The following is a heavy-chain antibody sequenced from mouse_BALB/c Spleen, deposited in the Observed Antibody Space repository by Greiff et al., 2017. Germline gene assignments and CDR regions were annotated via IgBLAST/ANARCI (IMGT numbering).Heavy chain of an antibody. D-gene: IGHD2-3*01. CDR1: GFTFSSYA. Sequence: DVMLVESGGGLVKPGGSLKLSCAASGFTFSSYAMSWVRQTPEKRLEWVASISSGGSTYYPDSVKGRFTISRDNARNILYLQMSSLRSEDTAMYYCARGGDGDSNFDYWGQGTTLTVSS. CDR3: ARGGDGDSNFDY. CDR2: ISSGGST. J-gene: IGHJ2*01. V-gene: IGHV5-6-5*01.